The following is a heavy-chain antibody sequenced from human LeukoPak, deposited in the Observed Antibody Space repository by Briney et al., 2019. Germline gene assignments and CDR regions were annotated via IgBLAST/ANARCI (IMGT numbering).Heavy chain of an antibody. V-gene: IGHV3-7*01. D-gene: IGHD6-6*01. Sequence: GGSLRLSCAASGFTFSSYWMSWVRQAPGKGLEWVASIKQDGSEKYCVDSVKGRFTISRDNANNSLYLQMNSLRADDTAVYYCARDIVLRKAAPPGWFDPWGQGALVTVSS. J-gene: IGHJ5*02. CDR2: IKQDGSEK. CDR1: GFTFSSYW. CDR3: ARDIVLRKAAPPGWFDP.